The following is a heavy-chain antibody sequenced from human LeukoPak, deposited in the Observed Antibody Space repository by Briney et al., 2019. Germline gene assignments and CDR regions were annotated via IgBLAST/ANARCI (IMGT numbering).Heavy chain of an antibody. CDR1: GGSITSPY. V-gene: IGHV4-59*11. CDR3: VTGFGWLPDY. Sequence: SETLSLTCAVSGGSITSPYCNWIRQPPGKGLEWIGYIYKSETTNYSPSLRSRVTISADTSKNQFSLKLSSVTAADTAVYYCVTGFGWLPDYWGQGTPVTVSS. J-gene: IGHJ4*02. CDR2: IYKSETT. D-gene: IGHD5-12*01.